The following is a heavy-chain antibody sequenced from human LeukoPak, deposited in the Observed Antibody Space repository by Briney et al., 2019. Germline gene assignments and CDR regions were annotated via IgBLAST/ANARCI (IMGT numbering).Heavy chain of an antibody. CDR2: SSDGGDST. V-gene: IGHV3-23*01. CDR1: RFTFSSYA. Sequence: GGSLRLSCPSSRFTFSSYAMSWVRQAPGMRLEWVSSSSDGGDSTHYADSVQGCVTISRDNSKNTLYLQMNRLRAEETALYYCAKFFLPCLAGGTGSRWGQGTLVTVSS. CDR3: AKFFLPCLAGGTGSR. J-gene: IGHJ4*02. D-gene: IGHD3-10*01.